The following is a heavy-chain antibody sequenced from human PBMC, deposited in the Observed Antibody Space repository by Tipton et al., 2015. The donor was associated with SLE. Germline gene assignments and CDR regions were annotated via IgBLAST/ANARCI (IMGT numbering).Heavy chain of an antibody. D-gene: IGHD2-15*01. CDR1: GFTASSNY. CDR3: ARVLGGLGLFDY. CDR2: IYSGGST. V-gene: IGHV3-53*05. J-gene: IGHJ4*02. Sequence: GSLRLSCAASGFTASSNYMSWVRQAPGKGLEWVSVIYSGGSTYYADSVKGRFTISRDNSKNTLYLQMNSLRAEDTAVYYCARVLGGLGLFDYWGQGTLVTVSS.